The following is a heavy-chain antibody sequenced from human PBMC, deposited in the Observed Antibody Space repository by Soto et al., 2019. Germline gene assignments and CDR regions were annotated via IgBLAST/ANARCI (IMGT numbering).Heavy chain of an antibody. CDR1: GYTFNSYG. CDR3: TRDTYYYNRGGMDV. D-gene: IGHD3-22*01. CDR2: ISAHNGNT. Sequence: QVQLVQSGAEVKKPGASVKVSCKASGYTFNSYGISWVRQAPGQGLEWIGWISAHNGNTDYAQKLQGRVTMPTDTSTSTAYMELRRLRSDDTAVYYCTRDTYYYNRGGMDVWGQGTTVTV. V-gene: IGHV1-18*01. J-gene: IGHJ6*02.